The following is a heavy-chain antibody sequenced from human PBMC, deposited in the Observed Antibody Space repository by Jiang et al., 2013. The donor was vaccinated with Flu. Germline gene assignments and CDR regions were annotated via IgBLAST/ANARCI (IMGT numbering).Heavy chain of an antibody. CDR1: GFTFSSHA. V-gene: IGHV3-23*01. CDR2: ISASGSGT. Sequence: VQLLESGGGLVQPGGSLRLSCAASGFTFSSHAMSWVRQAPGKGLEWVSAISASGSGTYYAASVKGRFTISRDISKNTLYLQMNSLRAEDTALYYCAKDRGVAKGWEDFDYWGQGTLVTVSS. D-gene: IGHD6-13*01. CDR3: AKDRGVAKGWEDFDY. J-gene: IGHJ4*02.